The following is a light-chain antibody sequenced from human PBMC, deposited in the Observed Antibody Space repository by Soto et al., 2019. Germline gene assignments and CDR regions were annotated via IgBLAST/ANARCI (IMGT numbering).Light chain of an antibody. CDR1: QTVGSAY. V-gene: IGKV3-20*01. Sequence: EIVLTHSPGTLSLSPGEIATLSCRASQTVGSAYLACYQHKAGQAPRLLIYGTSGRATGIPDRFSGSGSGADFTLTISRLEPEDFAVYYCQHFGSSQITFGQGTRLEIK. CDR3: QHFGSSQIT. J-gene: IGKJ5*01. CDR2: GTS.